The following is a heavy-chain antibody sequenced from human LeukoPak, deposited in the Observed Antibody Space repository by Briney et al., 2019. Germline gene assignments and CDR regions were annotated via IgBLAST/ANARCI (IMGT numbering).Heavy chain of an antibody. CDR1: GGSISSSSYY. CDR3: ARGRGRITMVRGVPFDY. Sequence: SETLSLTCTVSGGSISSSSYYWGWIRQPPGKGLEWIGSIYYSGSTYYNPSLKSRVTISVDTSKNQFSLKLSSVTAADTAVYYCARGRGRITMVRGVPFDYWGQGTLVTVSS. V-gene: IGHV4-39*01. J-gene: IGHJ4*02. D-gene: IGHD3-10*01. CDR2: IYYSGST.